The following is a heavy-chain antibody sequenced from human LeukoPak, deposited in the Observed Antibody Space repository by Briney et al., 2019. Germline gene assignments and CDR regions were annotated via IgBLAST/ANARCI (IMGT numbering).Heavy chain of an antibody. V-gene: IGHV3-53*01. CDR1: GFTFSDHY. Sequence: GGSLRLSCGASGFTFSDHYMDWVRQAPGKGLEWVSVIYSGGSTNYADSVKGRFTISRDNSKNTLFLLMNSLRAEDTAVYYCIYGYTLDFWGQGTLVTVSS. CDR3: IYGYTLDF. CDR2: IYSGGST. J-gene: IGHJ4*02. D-gene: IGHD5-18*01.